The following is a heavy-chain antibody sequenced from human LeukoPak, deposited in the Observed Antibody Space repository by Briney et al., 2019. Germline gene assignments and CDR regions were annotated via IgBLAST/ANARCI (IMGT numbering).Heavy chain of an antibody. CDR2: IYSAGST. D-gene: IGHD3-10*01. V-gene: IGHV3-66*01. J-gene: IGHJ3*02. Sequence: GGSLRLSCAASGFTVSNNYMTWVRQAPGKGLEWVSLIYSAGSTNYADSVKGRFTISRDNSKNTVYLQMNSLRAEDTAVYYCARDQSHRDPVAFDIWGQGTMVTVSS. CDR1: GFTVSNNY. CDR3: ARDQSHRDPVAFDI.